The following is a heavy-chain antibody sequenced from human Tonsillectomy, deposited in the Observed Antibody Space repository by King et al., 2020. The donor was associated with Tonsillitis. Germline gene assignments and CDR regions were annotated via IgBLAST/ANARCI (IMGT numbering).Heavy chain of an antibody. Sequence: VQLVESGGGLVQPGGSLRLSCAASGFTFSDYEMNWVRQAPGKGLEWTSFISSSGSSIYYADSVKGRFTISRDNAKNSLYLQMSSLRAEDTALYYCARDDRRDGYNRPFDYWGQGTLVTVSS. CDR2: ISSSGSSI. D-gene: IGHD5-24*01. J-gene: IGHJ4*02. CDR1: GFTFSDYE. CDR3: ARDDRRDGYNRPFDY. V-gene: IGHV3-48*03.